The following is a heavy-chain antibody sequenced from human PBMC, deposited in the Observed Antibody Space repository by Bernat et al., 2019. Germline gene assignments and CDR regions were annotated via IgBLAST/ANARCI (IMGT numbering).Heavy chain of an antibody. Sequence: EVQLVESGGGLVQPGRSLRLSCTASGFTFGDYAMSWFRQAPGKGLEWVGFIRSKAYGGTTEYAASVKGRFTISRDDSKNTLYLQMNSLKTEDTAVYYCTTSRIFGVVTSYGMDVWGQGTTVTVSS. CDR2: IRSKAYGGTT. CDR1: GFTFGDYA. D-gene: IGHD3-3*02. CDR3: TTSRIFGVVTSYGMDV. J-gene: IGHJ6*02. V-gene: IGHV3-49*03.